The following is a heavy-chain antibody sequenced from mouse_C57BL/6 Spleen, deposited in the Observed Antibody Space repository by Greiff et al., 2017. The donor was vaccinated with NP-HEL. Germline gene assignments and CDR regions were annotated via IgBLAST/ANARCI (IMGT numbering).Heavy chain of an antibody. CDR1: GYTFTSYW. V-gene: IGHV1-7*01. CDR3: ASLPYDYGYYAMDY. J-gene: IGHJ4*01. Sequence: VQLQQSGAELAKPGASVKLSCKASGYTFTSYWMHWVKQRPGQGLAWIGYINPSSGYTKYNQKFKDKATLTADKSSSTAYMQLSSLTYEDSAVYYSASLPYDYGYYAMDYWGQGTSVTVSS. CDR2: INPSSGYT. D-gene: IGHD2-4*01.